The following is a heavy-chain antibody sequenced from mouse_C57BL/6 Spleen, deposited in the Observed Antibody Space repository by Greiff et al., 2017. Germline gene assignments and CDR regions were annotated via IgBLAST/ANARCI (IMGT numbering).Heavy chain of an antibody. CDR3: ARNDYYYFDY. V-gene: IGHV1-64*01. CDR2: IHTNSGST. Sequence: QVQLQQPGAELVKPGASVKLSCKASGYTFTSYWMHWVKQRPGQGLEWIGMIHTNSGSTNYNEKFKSKATLTVDKSSSTAYMQLSSLTSEDSAVYYCARNDYYYFDYWGQGTTLTVSS. D-gene: IGHD2-4*01. J-gene: IGHJ2*01. CDR1: GYTFTSYW.